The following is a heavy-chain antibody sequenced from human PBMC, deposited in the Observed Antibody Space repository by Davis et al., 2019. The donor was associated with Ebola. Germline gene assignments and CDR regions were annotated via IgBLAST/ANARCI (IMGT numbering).Heavy chain of an antibody. Sequence: HTGGPLRLSCAASGFTVSSNYMSWVRQAPGKGLEWVSRINSDGSSTSYADSVKGRFTISRDNAKNSLYLQMNSLRAEDTAVYYCARDQQWYDILTGFDPWGQGTLVTVSS. CDR1: GFTVSSNY. V-gene: IGHV3-74*01. CDR3: ARDQQWYDILTGFDP. CDR2: INSDGSST. J-gene: IGHJ5*02. D-gene: IGHD3-9*01.